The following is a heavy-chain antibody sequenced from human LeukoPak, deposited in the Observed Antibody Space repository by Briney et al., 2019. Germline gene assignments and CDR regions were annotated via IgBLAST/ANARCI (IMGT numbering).Heavy chain of an antibody. CDR2: IYYSGST. V-gene: IGHV4-59*08. CDR3: ARRVGDGTMVRGVISGWLDP. J-gene: IGHJ5*02. CDR1: GGSISSYY. D-gene: IGHD3-10*01. Sequence: SETLSLTCTVSGGSISSYYWSWIRQPPGKGLEWIGYIYYSGSTNYNPSLKSRVTISVDTSKNQFSLKLSSVTAADTAVYYCARRVGDGTMVRGVISGWLDPWGQGTLVTVSS.